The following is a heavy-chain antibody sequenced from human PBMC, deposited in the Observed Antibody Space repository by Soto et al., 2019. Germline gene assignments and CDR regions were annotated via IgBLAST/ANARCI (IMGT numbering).Heavy chain of an antibody. D-gene: IGHD6-13*01. CDR3: AKGGYNSNWHLEC. Sequence: GWSLRLSCAASGFSFSSYAMTLVRQSPGKGLEWVSVVSGGGVTTYYADSVKGRFTISRDNSKNTLYLQMSSLTAEDTAVYYCAKGGYNSNWHLECWGEGNLVTVSS. CDR1: GFSFSSYA. CDR2: VSGGGVTT. J-gene: IGHJ4*02. V-gene: IGHV3-23*01.